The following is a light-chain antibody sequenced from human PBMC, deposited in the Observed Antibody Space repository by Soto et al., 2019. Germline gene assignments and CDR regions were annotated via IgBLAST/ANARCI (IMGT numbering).Light chain of an antibody. V-gene: IGKV3-20*01. CDR2: GAS. CDR1: QSVSSH. J-gene: IGKJ1*01. Sequence: GLSQSPATLSLSTGERATVSCRASQSVSSHLAWYQQKRGQAPRLLIFGASDRATGIPDRFSGSGSGTDFTLTIDRLEPEDFAMYYCQQYSDSPPTFGQGTKVDI. CDR3: QQYSDSPPT.